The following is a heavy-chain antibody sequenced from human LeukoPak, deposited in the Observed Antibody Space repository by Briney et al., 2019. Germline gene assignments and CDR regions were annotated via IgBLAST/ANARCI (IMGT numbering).Heavy chain of an antibody. Sequence: QPGGSLRLSCAASGFTFSNYWMHWVRQAPGKGLVWVSRIDTDGGDTSYADSVKGRFTISRDNAKNTPYLQMNNLRAEDTAMYYCTRDRYPAAREFDYWGQGTLVTVSS. CDR1: GFTFSNYW. V-gene: IGHV3-74*01. CDR3: TRDRYPAAREFDY. D-gene: IGHD2-2*01. CDR2: IDTDGGDT. J-gene: IGHJ4*02.